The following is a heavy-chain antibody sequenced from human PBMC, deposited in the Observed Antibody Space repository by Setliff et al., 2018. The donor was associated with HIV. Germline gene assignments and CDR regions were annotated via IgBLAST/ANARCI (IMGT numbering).Heavy chain of an antibody. V-gene: IGHV4-39*01. D-gene: IGHD3-10*01. Sequence: SETLSLTCSVSGDSINNNNYYWGWIRQPPGKGLEWIASVFYTGSTYYRPSLKSRVTLSVELSKNHFSLELTSVTAADTAVHYCARQSYYVTGSFYTDVFDLWGQGTVVTVSS. J-gene: IGHJ3*01. CDR2: VFYTGST. CDR1: GDSINNNNYY. CDR3: ARQSYYVTGSFYTDVFDL.